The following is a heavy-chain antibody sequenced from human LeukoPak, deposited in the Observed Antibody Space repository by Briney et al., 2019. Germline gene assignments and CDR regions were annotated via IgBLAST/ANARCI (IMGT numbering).Heavy chain of an antibody. D-gene: IGHD5-24*01. V-gene: IGHV3-53*01. CDR2: FYVGGAT. Sequence: GGSLRLSCTVSGFSVTNNYMSWVRQAPGKGLEWVSVFYVGGATYYADSVRGRFTISRDNSENTLYLQMKSLRAEDTAVYYCARGDGYNFFDYWGQGTLVTVSS. J-gene: IGHJ4*02. CDR3: ARGDGYNFFDY. CDR1: GFSVTNNY.